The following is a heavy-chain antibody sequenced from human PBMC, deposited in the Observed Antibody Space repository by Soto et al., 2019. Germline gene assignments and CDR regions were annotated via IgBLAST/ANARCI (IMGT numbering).Heavy chain of an antibody. CDR3: ASGIAAAGQI. CDR2: ISSSSSTI. D-gene: IGHD6-13*01. V-gene: IGHV3-48*01. Sequence: EVQLVESGGGLVQPGGSLRLSCAASGFTFSSYSMNWVRQAPGKGLEGVSYISSSSSTIYYADSVKGRFTISRDNAKNSLYLQMNSLRAEDTAVYYCASGIAAAGQIWGQGTMVTVSS. J-gene: IGHJ3*02. CDR1: GFTFSSYS.